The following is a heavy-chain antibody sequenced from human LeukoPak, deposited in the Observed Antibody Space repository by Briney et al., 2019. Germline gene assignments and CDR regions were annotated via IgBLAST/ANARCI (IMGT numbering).Heavy chain of an antibody. D-gene: IGHD3-22*01. V-gene: IGHV3-30*04. CDR2: ISYDGSNK. CDR3: ARDHHRYYDSSGYYFY. Sequence: GGSLRLSCAASGFTFSSYAVHWVRQAPGKGLEWVAVISYDGSNKYYADSVKGRFTISRDNSKNTLYLQMNSLRAEDTAVYYCARDHHRYYDSSGYYFYWGQGTLVTVSS. CDR1: GFTFSSYA. J-gene: IGHJ4*02.